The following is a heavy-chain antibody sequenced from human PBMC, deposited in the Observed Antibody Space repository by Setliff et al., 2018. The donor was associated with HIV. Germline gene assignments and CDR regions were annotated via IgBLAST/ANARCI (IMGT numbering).Heavy chain of an antibody. CDR2: INTDGSST. CDR3: ARGVRGVVNGMDV. Sequence: GESLKISCAASGFSFSSYWMHWVRQAPGKGLVWVSRINTDGSSTSYADSVKGRFTISRDNAKNTLYLQMTSLRAEDTAVYYCARGVRGVVNGMDVWGQGTTVTVSS. J-gene: IGHJ6*02. V-gene: IGHV3-74*01. CDR1: GFSFSSYW. D-gene: IGHD3-10*01.